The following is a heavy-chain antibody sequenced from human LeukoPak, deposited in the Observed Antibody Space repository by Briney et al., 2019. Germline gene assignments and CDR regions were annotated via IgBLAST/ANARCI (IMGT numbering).Heavy chain of an antibody. V-gene: IGHV3-13*01. D-gene: IGHD6-13*01. CDR2: IGTSGDT. CDR3: ARSPSYSSSWYALDS. Sequence: GGSLRLSCEASGFTFSGYDMHWVRQATGKGLEWVSAIGTSGDTYYSDSVRGRFTISRENAKNSLDLQMNSLRAGDTAVYYCARSPSYSSSWYALDSWGQGTLVTVSS. J-gene: IGHJ4*02. CDR1: GFTFSGYD.